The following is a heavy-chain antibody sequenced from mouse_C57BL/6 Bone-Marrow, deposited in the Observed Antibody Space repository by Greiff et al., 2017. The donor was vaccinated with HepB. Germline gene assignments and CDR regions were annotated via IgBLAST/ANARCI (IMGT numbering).Heavy chain of an antibody. CDR3: ARVPYGNYAYYAMDY. Sequence: EVQRVESGGGLVKPGGSLKLSCAASGFTFSSYAMSWVRQTPEKRLEWVATISDGGSYTYYPDNVKGRFTISRDNAKNNLYLQMSHLKSEDTAMYYCARVPYGNYAYYAMDYWGQGTSVTVSS. D-gene: IGHD2-1*01. J-gene: IGHJ4*01. V-gene: IGHV5-4*01. CDR1: GFTFSSYA. CDR2: ISDGGSYT.